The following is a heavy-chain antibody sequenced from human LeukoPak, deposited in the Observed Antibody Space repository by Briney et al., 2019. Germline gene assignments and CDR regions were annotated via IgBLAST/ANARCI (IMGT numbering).Heavy chain of an antibody. CDR2: IYHSGST. Sequence: SETLSLTCTVSGYSISSGYYWGWIRQPPGKGLEWIGSIYHSGSTYYNPSLKSRVTISVDTSKNQFSLKLSSVTAADTAVYYCARTAQQITMIVVVTEPEDAFDIWGQGTMVTVSS. CDR1: GYSISSGYY. V-gene: IGHV4-38-2*02. D-gene: IGHD3-22*01. J-gene: IGHJ3*02. CDR3: ARTAQQITMIVVVTEPEDAFDI.